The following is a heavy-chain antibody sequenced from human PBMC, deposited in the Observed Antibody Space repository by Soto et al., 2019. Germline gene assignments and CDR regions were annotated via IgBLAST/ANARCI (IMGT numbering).Heavy chain of an antibody. CDR2: IYYSGST. V-gene: IGHV4-59*01. D-gene: IGHD3-3*01. J-gene: IGHJ6*03. Sequence: NPSETLSLTCTVSGGSISSYYWSWIRQPPGKGLEWIGYIYYSGSTNYNPSLKSRVTISVDTSKNQFSLKLSSVTAADTAVYYCARAPLYVFGSVSQPNYYMDVGGKGTRVTVPS. CDR1: GGSISSYY. CDR3: ARAPLYVFGSVSQPNYYMDV.